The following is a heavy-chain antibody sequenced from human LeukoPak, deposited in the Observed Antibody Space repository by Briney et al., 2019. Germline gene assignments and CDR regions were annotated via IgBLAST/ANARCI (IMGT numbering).Heavy chain of an antibody. CDR2: ISGSGGST. D-gene: IGHD3-22*01. CDR3: AKTYYYDSSGYYSPVDY. Sequence: GGSLRLSCASGITFSSYAMSWVRQAPGKGLDWVSAISGSGGSTYYADSVKGRFTISRDNSKNTLYLQMNSLRAEDTAVYYCAKTYYYDSSGYYSPVDYWGQGTLVTVSS. V-gene: IGHV3-23*01. J-gene: IGHJ4*02. CDR1: GITFSSYA.